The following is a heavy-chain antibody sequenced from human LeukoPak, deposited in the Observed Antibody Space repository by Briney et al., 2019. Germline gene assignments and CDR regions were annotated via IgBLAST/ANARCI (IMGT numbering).Heavy chain of an antibody. CDR1: GYTFTSYG. CDR3: AREYITIFGVVIMGYYGMDV. V-gene: IGHV1-18*01. J-gene: IGHJ6*02. Sequence: ASVKVSCKASGYTFTSYGISWVRQAPGQGLERMGWISAYNGNTNYAQKLQGRVTMTTDTSTSTAYMELRSLRSDDTAVYYCAREYITIFGVVIMGYYGMDVWGQGTTVTVSS. CDR2: ISAYNGNT. D-gene: IGHD3-3*01.